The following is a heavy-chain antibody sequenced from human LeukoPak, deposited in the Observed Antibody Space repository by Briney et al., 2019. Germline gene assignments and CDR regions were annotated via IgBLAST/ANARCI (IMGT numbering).Heavy chain of an antibody. CDR3: ARDPVTMVRGVIVDYGMDV. V-gene: IGHV1-2*02. J-gene: IGHJ6*02. CDR2: INPNSGGT. CDR1: GYTFTGYY. D-gene: IGHD3-10*01. Sequence: ASVKVSCKASGYTFTGYYMHWVRRAPGQGLEWMGWINPNSGGTNYAQKFQGRVTMTRDTSISTAYMELSRLRSDDTAVYYCARDPVTMVRGVIVDYGMDVWGQGTTVTVSS.